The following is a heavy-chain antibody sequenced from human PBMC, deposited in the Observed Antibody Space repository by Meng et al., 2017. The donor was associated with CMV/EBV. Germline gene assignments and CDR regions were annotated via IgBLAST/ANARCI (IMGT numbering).Heavy chain of an antibody. J-gene: IGHJ4*02. CDR2: ISSSGSTI. D-gene: IGHD1-7*01. CDR3: ARERNWNSGVEYYFDY. Sequence: GESLKISCAASGFTFSSYEMNWVRQAPGKGLEWVSYISSSGSTIYYADSVKGRFTISRDNAKNSLYLQMNSLRAEDTAGYYCARERNWNSGVEYYFDYWGQGTLVTVSS. V-gene: IGHV3-48*03. CDR1: GFTFSSYE.